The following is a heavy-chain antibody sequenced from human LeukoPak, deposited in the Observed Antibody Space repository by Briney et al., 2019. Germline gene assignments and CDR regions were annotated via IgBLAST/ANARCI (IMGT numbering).Heavy chain of an antibody. CDR2: ISESGGST. CDR1: GLAFSSYA. Sequence: GSLRLSCAASGLAFSSYAMSWVRQAPGKGLEWVSAISESGGSTYYADSVKGRFTISRDNSKNTLSLQMNSLRAEDTAVYYCATRWTYDYWGQGTLVTVSS. CDR3: ATRWTYDY. V-gene: IGHV3-23*01. D-gene: IGHD3/OR15-3a*01. J-gene: IGHJ4*02.